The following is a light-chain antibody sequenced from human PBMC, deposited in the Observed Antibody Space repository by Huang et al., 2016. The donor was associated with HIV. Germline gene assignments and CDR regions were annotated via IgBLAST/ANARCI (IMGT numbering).Light chain of an antibody. J-gene: IGKJ4*01. CDR1: QSISNH. Sequence: IVLTQSPATLSWYLGERVTPSCRASQSISNHLAWYQQRPGQAPRLLLYDASNRVAGVPARFSGSGSGTDFTLTISSLEPEDFALYYCQQHHSWLTFGGGTKLEVK. CDR2: DAS. V-gene: IGKV3-11*01. CDR3: QQHHSWLT.